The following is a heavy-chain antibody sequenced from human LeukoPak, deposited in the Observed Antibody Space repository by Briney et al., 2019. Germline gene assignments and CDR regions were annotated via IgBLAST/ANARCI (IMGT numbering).Heavy chain of an antibody. CDR1: GFTFRNYV. J-gene: IGHJ4*02. D-gene: IGHD3-10*01. CDR3: AKEGYYGSGSPPSLYFDY. Sequence: GGSLRLSCAASGFTFRNYVIHWVRQAPGKGLEWVAVTSSDLNVKLYADSVKGRFTISRDNSRSTLYLQMNSLRPEDTAIYYCAKEGYYGSGSPPSLYFDYWGQGTLVTVSS. V-gene: IGHV3-30*18. CDR2: TSSDLNVK.